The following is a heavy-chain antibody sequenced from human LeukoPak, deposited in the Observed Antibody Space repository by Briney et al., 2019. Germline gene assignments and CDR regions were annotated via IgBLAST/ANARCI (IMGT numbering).Heavy chain of an antibody. V-gene: IGHV4-34*01. D-gene: IGHD6-13*01. CDR2: INHSGST. J-gene: IGHJ4*02. Sequence: SETLSLTCAVYGGSFSGYYWSWIRQPPGKGLEWIGEINHSGSTNYNPSLKSRVTISVDTSKNQFSLKLSSVTAADTAVYYCAGSMAAAGTFDGHWGQGTLVTVSS. CDR1: GGSFSGYY. CDR3: AGSMAAAGTFDGH.